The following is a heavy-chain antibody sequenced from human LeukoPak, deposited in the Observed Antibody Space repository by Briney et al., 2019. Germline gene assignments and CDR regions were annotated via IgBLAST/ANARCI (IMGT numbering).Heavy chain of an antibody. Sequence: PGGSLRLSCAASGFTFSDYYMSWIRQPPGKGLEWVSYISSSGTTIYYADSVRGRFTISRDNAKKTLYLQMNSLRAEDTAVYYCARSIGLAGGGVDVWGQGTTVTVSS. V-gene: IGHV3-11*01. CDR3: ARSIGLAGGGVDV. D-gene: IGHD4-23*01. CDR1: GFTFSDYY. J-gene: IGHJ6*02. CDR2: ISSSGTTI.